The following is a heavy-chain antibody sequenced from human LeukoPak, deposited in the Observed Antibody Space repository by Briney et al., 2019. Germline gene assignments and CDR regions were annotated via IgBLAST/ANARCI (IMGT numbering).Heavy chain of an antibody. CDR2: INHSGST. V-gene: IGHV4-34*01. J-gene: IGHJ2*01. CDR1: GGSFSGYY. CDR3: ARGGRAYDL. Sequence: SETLSLTCAVYGGSFSGYYWSWFRQPPGKGLEWIGEINHSGSTNYNPSLKSRVTISVDTSKNQFSLKLSSVTAADTAVYYCARGGRAYDLWGRGTLVTVSS. D-gene: IGHD2-15*01.